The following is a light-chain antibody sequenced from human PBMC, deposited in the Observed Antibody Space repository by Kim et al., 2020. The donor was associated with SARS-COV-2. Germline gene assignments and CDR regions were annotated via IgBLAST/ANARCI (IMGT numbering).Light chain of an antibody. CDR3: QQYGSSRWT. CDR2: GAS. J-gene: IGKJ1*01. Sequence: SPGERATLSCRASQSVSSSYLAWHQQKPGQAPRLLIYGASSRATGIPDRFSGSGSGTDFTLTISRLEPEDFAVYYCQQYGSSRWTFGQGTKVEIK. V-gene: IGKV3-20*01. CDR1: QSVSSSY.